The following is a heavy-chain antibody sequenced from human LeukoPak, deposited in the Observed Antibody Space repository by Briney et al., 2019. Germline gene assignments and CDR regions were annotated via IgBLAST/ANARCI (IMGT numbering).Heavy chain of an antibody. Sequence: GGSLRLSCVVSGFTFSSNWMSWVRQAPGKGLEWVGNIKEDGSVKYYVDSVKGRFTISRDTSKNIVFLQMDSLRAEDTAVYYCARGGHRMVIVEDYFDYWGQGTLVTVSP. CDR1: GFTFSSNW. V-gene: IGHV3-7*05. CDR3: ARGGHRMVIVEDYFDY. CDR2: IKEDGSVK. D-gene: IGHD2/OR15-2a*01. J-gene: IGHJ4*02.